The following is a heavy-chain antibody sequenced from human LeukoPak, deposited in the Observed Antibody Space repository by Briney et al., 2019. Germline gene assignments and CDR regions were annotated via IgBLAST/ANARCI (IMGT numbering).Heavy chain of an antibody. J-gene: IGHJ6*03. D-gene: IGHD2-2*01. Sequence: GASVKVSCKASGGTFSSYAISWVRQAPGQGLEWMGGIIPIFGTANYAQKFQGRVTITADESTSTAYMELSSLRSEDTAVYYCARGGCSSTSCYGVSSREGYYYYMDVWGKGTTVTVSS. CDR3: ARGGCSSTSCYGVSSREGYYYYMDV. CDR1: GGTFSSYA. CDR2: IIPIFGTA. V-gene: IGHV1-69*01.